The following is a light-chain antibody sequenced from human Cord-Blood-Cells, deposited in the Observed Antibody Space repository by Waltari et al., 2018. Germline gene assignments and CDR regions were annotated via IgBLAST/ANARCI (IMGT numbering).Light chain of an antibody. Sequence: SYELTQPLSVSVALGQTDRITCGGNNIGSKNVHGYQQKTGQAPVLVIYRDSNRPSGIPERFSGSNSGNTATLTISRAQAGDEADYYCQVWDSSTVVFGGGTKLTVL. J-gene: IGLJ2*01. CDR2: RDS. CDR3: QVWDSSTVV. CDR1: NIGSKN. V-gene: IGLV3-9*01.